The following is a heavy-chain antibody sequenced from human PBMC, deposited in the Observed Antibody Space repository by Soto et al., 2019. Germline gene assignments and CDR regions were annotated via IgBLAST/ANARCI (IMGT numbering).Heavy chain of an antibody. J-gene: IGHJ4*02. V-gene: IGHV3-48*04. D-gene: IGHD6-19*01. CDR3: ARVVGWYNDY. Sequence: GGSLRLSCAASEFSFSTYSMNWFRQAPGKGLEWVSYISSGTSTIYYADPVKGRFTISRDNAKNSLYLQMNSLRGEDTAVYYCARVVGWYNDYWRQGIQVTSPQ. CDR1: EFSFSTYS. CDR2: ISSGTSTI.